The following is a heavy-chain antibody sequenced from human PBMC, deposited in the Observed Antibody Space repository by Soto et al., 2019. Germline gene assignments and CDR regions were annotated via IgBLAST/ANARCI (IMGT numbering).Heavy chain of an antibody. V-gene: IGHV4-39*01. CDR1: GGSISSSSYY. CDR2: IYYSGST. CDR3: AKLELGRDAFDI. J-gene: IGHJ3*02. Sequence: SETLSLTCTVSGGSISSSSYYWGWIRQPPGKGLEWIGSIYYSGSTYYNPSLKSRVTIPVDTSKNQFSLKRSSVTAADTAVYYCAKLELGRDAFDIWGQGTMVTVSS. D-gene: IGHD7-27*01.